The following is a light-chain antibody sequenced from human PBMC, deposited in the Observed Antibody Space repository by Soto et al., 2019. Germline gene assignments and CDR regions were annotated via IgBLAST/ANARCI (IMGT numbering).Light chain of an antibody. CDR2: AAT. CDR3: LQDYTFPWT. CDR1: QDIRNE. J-gene: IGKJ1*01. Sequence: AIQMTQSPSSLAASVGDRVTITCRASQDIRNELGWYQQKPGKAPKLLVFAATSLQDGVPSRFRGSTSGSDFTLTISSLQPEDFATYYCLQDYTFPWTFGQGTRVEIK. V-gene: IGKV1-6*01.